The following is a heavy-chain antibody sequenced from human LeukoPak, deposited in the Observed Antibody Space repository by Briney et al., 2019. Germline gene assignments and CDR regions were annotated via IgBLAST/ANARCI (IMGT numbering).Heavy chain of an antibody. CDR2: IYHSGST. J-gene: IGHJ4*02. CDR3: ARAKRGYVDY. Sequence: SQTLSLTCAVSGGSISSGGYSWSWIRQPPGKGLEWVGYIYHSGSTYYNPSLKSRVTISVDRSKNQFSLKLSSVTAADTAVYYCARAKRGYVDYWGQGTLSPSPQ. CDR1: GGSISSGGYS. V-gene: IGHV4-30-2*01.